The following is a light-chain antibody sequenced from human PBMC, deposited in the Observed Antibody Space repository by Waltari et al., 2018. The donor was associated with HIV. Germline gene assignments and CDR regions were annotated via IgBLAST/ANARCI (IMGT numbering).Light chain of an antibody. CDR1: QSLLHSDGNTY. CDR2: EVS. CDR3: MQSTQLPIT. J-gene: IGKJ5*01. V-gene: IGKV2D-29*01. Sequence: DIVMTQTPLSLSVPPGRPASISCMSTQSLLHSDGNTYLYWYLQKAGQPPQLLIYEVSNRFSGVPDRFSGSGSGTYFTLKISRVEAEDVGDYYCMQSTQLPITFGQGTRLEIK.